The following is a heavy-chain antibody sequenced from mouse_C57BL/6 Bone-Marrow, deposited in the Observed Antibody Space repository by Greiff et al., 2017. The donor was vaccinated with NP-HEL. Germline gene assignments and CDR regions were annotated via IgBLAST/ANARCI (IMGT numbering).Heavy chain of an antibody. D-gene: IGHD2-4*01. CDR2: INPSTGGT. J-gene: IGHJ4*01. V-gene: IGHV1-42*01. Sequence: EVQLLQSGPELVKPGASVKISCKASGYSFTGYYMNWVKQSPEKSLEWIGEINPSTGGTTYNQKFKAKATLTVDKSSSTAYMQLNSLTSEDSAVYYGATYCDCGGDYAMDYWGQGTSVTVSS. CDR3: ATYCDCGGDYAMDY. CDR1: GYSFTGYY.